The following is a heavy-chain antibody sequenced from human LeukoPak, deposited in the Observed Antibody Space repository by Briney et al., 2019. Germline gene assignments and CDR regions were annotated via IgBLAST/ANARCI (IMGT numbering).Heavy chain of an antibody. CDR3: ARSPVDPPYYYYYMDV. V-gene: IGHV1-69*13. J-gene: IGHJ6*03. CDR2: IIPIFGTA. CDR1: GGTFSSYA. Sequence: GASVKVSCKASGGTFSSYAISRVRQAPGQGLEWMGGIIPIFGTANYPQKFQGRVTITADESTSTAYMELSSLRSEDTAVYYCARSPVDPPYYYYYMDVWGKGTTVTVSS.